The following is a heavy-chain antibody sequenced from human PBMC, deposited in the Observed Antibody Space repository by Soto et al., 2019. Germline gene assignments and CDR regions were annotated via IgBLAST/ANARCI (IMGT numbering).Heavy chain of an antibody. J-gene: IGHJ4*02. CDR2: ITNGGTS. V-gene: IGHV3-23*01. CDR3: ARIDKFNSQSSGWANRFDY. Sequence: EVQLLESGGGLVQPGGSLRLLCAGSGFAFNNYAMTWVRQAPGKGLEWVSTITNGGTSFYGNTVQGRFTISRDNTESTVYLQMNSLRAEDTAVYHCARIDKFNSQSSGWANRFDYWGQGTLVTVSS. CDR1: GFAFNNYA. D-gene: IGHD6-19*01.